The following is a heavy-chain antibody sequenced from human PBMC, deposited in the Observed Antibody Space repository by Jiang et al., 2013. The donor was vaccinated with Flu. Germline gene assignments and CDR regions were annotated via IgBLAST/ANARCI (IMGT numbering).Heavy chain of an antibody. J-gene: IGHJ4*02. CDR3: ARRSSGGVTGDPIDY. CDR2: IYSSGTT. V-gene: IGHV4-39*02. D-gene: IGHD3-9*01. Sequence: LEWIASIYSSGTTYFNPSLKGRVTISVDTSRNHFSLNVSSVTAADTAVYYCARRSSGGVTGDPIDYWGQGTLVTVSS.